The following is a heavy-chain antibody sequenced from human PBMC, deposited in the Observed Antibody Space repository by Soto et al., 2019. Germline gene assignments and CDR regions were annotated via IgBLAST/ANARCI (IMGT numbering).Heavy chain of an antibody. V-gene: IGHV3-74*01. CDR1: GLTFSSYW. J-gene: IGHJ3*02. CDR2: ISTDGSVT. Sequence: PGGSLGLSCAASGLTFSSYWMHWVRQAPGNGLVWVSRISTDGSVTTYADSVKGRFTISRDNAKNTLYLQMNSLRAEDTAVYYCARVTYYDILTEPGGAFDIWGQGTMVTVSS. D-gene: IGHD3-9*01. CDR3: ARVTYYDILTEPGGAFDI.